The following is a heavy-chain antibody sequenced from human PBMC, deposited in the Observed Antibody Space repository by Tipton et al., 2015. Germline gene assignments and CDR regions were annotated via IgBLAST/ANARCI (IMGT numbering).Heavy chain of an antibody. D-gene: IGHD5-12*01. CDR1: GGSISSYY. Sequence: TLSLTCTVSGGSISSYYWSWIRQPPGKGLEWIGYIYYSGSTNYNPSLKSRVTISVDTSKNQLSLKLSSVTAADTAVYYCARSSRYSGYDSYGMDVWGQGTTVIVSS. V-gene: IGHV4-59*01. CDR2: IYYSGST. CDR3: ARSSRYSGYDSYGMDV. J-gene: IGHJ6*02.